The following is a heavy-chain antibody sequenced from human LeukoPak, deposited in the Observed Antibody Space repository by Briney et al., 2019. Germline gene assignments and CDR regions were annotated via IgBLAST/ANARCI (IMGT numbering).Heavy chain of an antibody. CDR2: IKQDGSEK. J-gene: IGHJ3*02. CDR1: GFTFSSYW. D-gene: IGHD3-3*01. Sequence: GGSLRLSCAASGFTFSSYWMSWVRQAPGKGLEWVANIKQDGSEKYYVDFVKGRFTISRDNAKNSLYLQMNSLRAEDTAVYYCARDPELRFLEEGAFDIWGQGTMVTVSS. V-gene: IGHV3-7*01. CDR3: ARDPELRFLEEGAFDI.